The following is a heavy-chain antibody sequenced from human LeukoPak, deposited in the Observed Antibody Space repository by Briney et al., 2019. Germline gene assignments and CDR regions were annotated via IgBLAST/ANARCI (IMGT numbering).Heavy chain of an antibody. Sequence: SETLSLTCTVSGGSISSGGYYWSWIRQYPGKGLEWIGYISHRGSTYYTPSLKSRVSISVDTSKNQFSLKLNSVTAADTAVYYCARHYGPWGQGTLVTVSS. J-gene: IGHJ5*02. CDR1: GGSISSGGYY. CDR3: ARHYGP. V-gene: IGHV4-31*03. CDR2: ISHRGST. D-gene: IGHD3-16*01.